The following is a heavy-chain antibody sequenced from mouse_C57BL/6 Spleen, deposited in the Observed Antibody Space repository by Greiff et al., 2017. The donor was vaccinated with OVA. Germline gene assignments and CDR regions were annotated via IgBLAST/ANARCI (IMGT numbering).Heavy chain of an antibody. CDR1: GFNIKDDY. V-gene: IGHV14-4*01. Sequence: EVKLVESGAELVRPGASVKLSCTASGFNIKDDYMHWVKQRPEQGLEWIGWIDPENGDTEYASKFQGKATITADTSSNTAYLQLSSLTSEDTAVYYCTTYGNCAYWGQGTLVTVSA. CDR2: IDPENGDT. J-gene: IGHJ3*01. D-gene: IGHD2-1*01. CDR3: TTYGNCAY.